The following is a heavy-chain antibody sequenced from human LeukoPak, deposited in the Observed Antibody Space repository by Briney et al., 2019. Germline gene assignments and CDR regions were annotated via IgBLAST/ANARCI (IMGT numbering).Heavy chain of an antibody. CDR1: GYSFTSYW. J-gene: IGHJ4*02. D-gene: IGHD1/OR15-1a*01. Sequence: GGALQISFKGSGYSFTSYWIGWVRRMPGKGLEWMGIIYPGDSDTRYSPSFQGQVTISADKSISTAYLQWSSLKASDTAMYYCARSFGLEHFDYWGQGTLVTVSS. CDR3: ARSFGLEHFDY. CDR2: IYPGDSDT. V-gene: IGHV5-51*01.